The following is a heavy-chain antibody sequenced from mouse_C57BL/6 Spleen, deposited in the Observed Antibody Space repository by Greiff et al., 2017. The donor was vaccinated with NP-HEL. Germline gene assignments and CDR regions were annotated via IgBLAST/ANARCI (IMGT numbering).Heavy chain of an antibody. CDR2: IYPGDGDT. V-gene: IGHV1-80*01. D-gene: IGHD1-1*01. Sequence: VQLQQSGAELVKPGASVKISCKASGYAFSSYWMNWVKQRPGKGLEWIGQIYPGDGDTNYNGKFKGKATLTADKSSSTAYMQLSSLTSEDSAVYCCAKVITTVVAHWYFDVWGTGTTVTVSS. CDR3: AKVITTVVAHWYFDV. J-gene: IGHJ1*03. CDR1: GYAFSSYW.